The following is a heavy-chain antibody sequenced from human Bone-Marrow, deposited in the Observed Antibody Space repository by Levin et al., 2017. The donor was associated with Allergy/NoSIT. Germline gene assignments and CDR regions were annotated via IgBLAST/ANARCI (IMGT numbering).Heavy chain of an antibody. D-gene: IGHD6-13*01. CDR2: ISSSSSYI. CDR3: ASLPAALWSQDGIAAAGVHYYYGMDV. J-gene: IGHJ6*02. Sequence: GGSLRLSCAASGFTFSSYSMNWVRQAPGKGLEWVSSISSSSSYIYYADSVKGRFTISRDNAKNSLYLQMNSLRAEDTAVYYCASLPAALWSQDGIAAAGVHYYYGMDVWGQGTTVTVSS. CDR1: GFTFSSYS. V-gene: IGHV3-21*01.